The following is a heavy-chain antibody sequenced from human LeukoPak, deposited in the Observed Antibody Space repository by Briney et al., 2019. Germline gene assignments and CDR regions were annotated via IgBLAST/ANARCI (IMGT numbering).Heavy chain of an antibody. CDR1: GGSLSSTSYF. V-gene: IGHV4-39*01. J-gene: IGHJ4*02. D-gene: IGHD6-19*01. CDR3: ARLEIAVAGNAFDY. Sequence: PSETLSLTCTVSGGSLSSTSYFWVWVRQPPGKGLEWIGSINYSGTTYYNSSLKSRVTISVDTSKNQFSLKVNSVTAADTAVYYCARLEIAVAGNAFDYWGQGTLVTVSS. CDR2: INYSGTT.